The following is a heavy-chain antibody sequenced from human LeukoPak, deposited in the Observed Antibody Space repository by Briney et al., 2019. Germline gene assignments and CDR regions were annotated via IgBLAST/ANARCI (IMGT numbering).Heavy chain of an antibody. D-gene: IGHD2-2*01. CDR3: ATGPLRGTAAAIDY. Sequence: GGSLRLSCAASGFTFNNYGMHWVRQAPGKGLEWVAVISYDGRNIHYPDSVKGRFTISRDISTDTLWLQMDSLRTEDTAVYYCATGPLRGTAAAIDYWGQGTLVTVSS. J-gene: IGHJ4*02. CDR2: ISYDGRNI. V-gene: IGHV3-30*03. CDR1: GFTFNNYG.